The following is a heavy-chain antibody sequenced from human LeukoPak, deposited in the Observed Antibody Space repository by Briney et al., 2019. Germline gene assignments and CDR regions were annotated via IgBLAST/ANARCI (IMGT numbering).Heavy chain of an antibody. CDR2: ISSSSSYI. CDR3: ARPYYDILTGTAEYFDL. V-gene: IGHV3-21*01. J-gene: IGHJ2*01. D-gene: IGHD3-9*01. Sequence: PGGSLRLSCAASGFTCCSYSMNWVRQAPGKGLEWVTSISSSSSYIYYADSVKGRFTISRDNAKNSLYLQMNSLRAEDTAVYYCARPYYDILTGTAEYFDLWGRGTLVTVSS. CDR1: GFTCCSYS.